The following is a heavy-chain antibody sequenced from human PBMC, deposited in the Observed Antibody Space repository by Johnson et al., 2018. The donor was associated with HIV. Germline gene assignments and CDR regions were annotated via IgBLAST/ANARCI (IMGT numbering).Heavy chain of an antibody. CDR3: AREGPSERAGFDI. J-gene: IGHJ3*02. Sequence: VQLVESGGGFVQPGGSQRLSCAVSGFTFNTYWMHWVRQAPGKGLAWVARINSHGGTPSYVDSVKGRFTISRDNARNTLYLQMTSLRADDTAVYYCAREGPSERAGFDIWGQGTMVTVSS. CDR1: GFTFNTYW. V-gene: IGHV3-74*01. CDR2: INSHGGTP.